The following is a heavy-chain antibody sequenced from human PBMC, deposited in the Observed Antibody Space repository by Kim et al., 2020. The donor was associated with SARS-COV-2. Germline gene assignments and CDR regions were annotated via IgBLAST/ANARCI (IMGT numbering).Heavy chain of an antibody. Sequence: GGSLRLSCAASGFTFNTYAMSWVRQAPGKGLEWVSGIRGSGDRTSYADSVRGRFTISSDNSKNTLYLQMDSLRAEDTAIYYCAKVTSGSSGWFEYFQHWGQGTLVTVSS. CDR3: AKVTSGSSGWFEYFQH. D-gene: IGHD6-19*01. V-gene: IGHV3-23*01. CDR1: GFTFNTYA. CDR2: IRGSGDRT. J-gene: IGHJ1*01.